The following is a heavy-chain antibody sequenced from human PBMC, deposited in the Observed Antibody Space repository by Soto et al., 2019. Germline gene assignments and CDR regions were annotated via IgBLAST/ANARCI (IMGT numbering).Heavy chain of an antibody. CDR3: ARVGYSSGWYVLDY. D-gene: IGHD6-19*01. CDR1: GGSISSYY. CDR2: IYYSGST. Sequence: SETLSLTCTVSGGSISSYYWSWIRQPPGKGLEWIGYIYYSGSTNYNPSLKSRVTISVDTSKNQFSLKLSSVTAADTAVYYCARVGYSSGWYVLDYWGQGTLVTVSS. V-gene: IGHV4-59*01. J-gene: IGHJ4*02.